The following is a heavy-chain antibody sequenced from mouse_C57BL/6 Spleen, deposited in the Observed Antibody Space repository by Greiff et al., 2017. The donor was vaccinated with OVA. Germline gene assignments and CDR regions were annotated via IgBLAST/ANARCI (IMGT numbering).Heavy chain of an antibody. CDR1: GYTFTDYY. J-gene: IGHJ4*01. Sequence: EVQLQQSGPELVKPGASVKISCKASGYTFTDYYMNWVKQSHGKSLEWIGDINPNNGGTSYNQKFKGKATLTVDKSSSTAYMELRSLTSEDSAVYYCARAPSLSYYAMDYWGQGTSVTVSS. D-gene: IGHD3-2*02. CDR2: INPNNGGT. V-gene: IGHV1-26*01. CDR3: ARAPSLSYYAMDY.